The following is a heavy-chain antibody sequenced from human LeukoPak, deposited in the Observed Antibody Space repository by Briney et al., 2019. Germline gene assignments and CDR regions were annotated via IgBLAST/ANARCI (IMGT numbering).Heavy chain of an antibody. CDR1: GDSFSSVTDY. J-gene: IGHJ5*02. V-gene: IGHV4-39*07. CDR2: GDYSGGT. Sequence: SETLSLTCTVSGDSFSSVTDYWAWIRQPPGKGLEWIASGDYSGGTYYNPSLESRVAISADMSKNQFSLKLSSVTAADTAVYYCLRSGATHPVWFDPWGQGTLVTVSS. D-gene: IGHD1-26*01. CDR3: LRSGATHPVWFDP.